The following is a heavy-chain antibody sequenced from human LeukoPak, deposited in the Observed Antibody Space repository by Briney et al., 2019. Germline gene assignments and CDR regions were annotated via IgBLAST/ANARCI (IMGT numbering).Heavy chain of an antibody. CDR1: GFTFSSYA. V-gene: IGHV3-23*01. D-gene: IGHD3-3*01. CDR2: ISGSGGST. CDR3: AKDIGDDFWSGYLDY. J-gene: IGHJ4*02. Sequence: GGSLRLSCAASGFTFSSYAMSWVRQAPGKGLEWVSAISGSGGSTYYADSVKGRFTISRDNFKNTLYLQMNSLRAEDTAVYYCAKDIGDDFWSGYLDYWGQGTLVTVSS.